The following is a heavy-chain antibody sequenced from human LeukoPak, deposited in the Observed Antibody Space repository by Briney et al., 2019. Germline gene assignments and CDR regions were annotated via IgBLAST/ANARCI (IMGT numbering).Heavy chain of an antibody. CDR3: TAGALGY. CDR1: GFSFTSYW. Sequence: AGSLRLSCAASGFSFTSYWMNWVRQAPGKGLEWVANIKPDGSDKYYVDSVKGRFTISRDNAKNSLYLQMSSLRAEDTAVYYCTAGALGYWGRGTLINVSS. CDR2: IKPDGSDK. D-gene: IGHD3-16*01. V-gene: IGHV3-7*01. J-gene: IGHJ4*02.